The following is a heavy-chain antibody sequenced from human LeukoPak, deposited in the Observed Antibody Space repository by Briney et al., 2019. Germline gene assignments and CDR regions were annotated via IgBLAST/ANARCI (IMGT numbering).Heavy chain of an antibody. J-gene: IGHJ4*02. CDR3: ARDLRIAVGRVALCDY. CDR1: GYTFTGYY. Sequence: ASVKVSCKASGYTFTGYYMHWVRQAPGQGLEWMGRINPNSGGTNYAQKFQGRVTMTRDTSISTAYMELSRLRSDDTAVYYCARDLRIAVGRVALCDYWGQGTLVTVSS. CDR2: INPNSGGT. D-gene: IGHD6-19*01. V-gene: IGHV1-2*06.